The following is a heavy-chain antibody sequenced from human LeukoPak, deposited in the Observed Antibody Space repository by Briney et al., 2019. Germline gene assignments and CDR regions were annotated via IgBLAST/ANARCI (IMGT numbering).Heavy chain of an antibody. V-gene: IGHV4-38-2*02. D-gene: IGHD1-7*01. CDR3: ARDYCRTTACPFDY. J-gene: IGHJ4*02. Sequence: PSETLSLTCTVSGYSISSGYYWGWIRQPPGKGLEWIGTIFHTGTTHYNPSLKGRVTISVDTSKNQFSLKLSSVTAADTAVYYCARDYCRTTACPFDYWGQGALVTVSS. CDR2: IFHTGTT. CDR1: GYSISSGYY.